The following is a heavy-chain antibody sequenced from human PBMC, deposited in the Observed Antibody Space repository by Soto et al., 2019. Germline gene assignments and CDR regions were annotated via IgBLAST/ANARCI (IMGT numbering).Heavy chain of an antibody. CDR2: ISSSSSYT. CDR3: VKVGVGCSGGSCYSGLYTMDV. D-gene: IGHD2-15*01. V-gene: IGHV3-11*06. J-gene: IGHJ6*02. Sequence: GGSLRLSCAASGFTFRDYYMSWIRQAPGKGLEWVSYISSSSSYTYYADSVKGRFTISRDNSKNTLYLQMSSLRAEDTAVYYCVKVGVGCSGGSCYSGLYTMDVWGQGTTVTVSS. CDR1: GFTFRDYY.